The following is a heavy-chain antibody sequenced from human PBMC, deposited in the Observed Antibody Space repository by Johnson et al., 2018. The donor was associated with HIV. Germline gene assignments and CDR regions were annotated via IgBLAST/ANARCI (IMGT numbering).Heavy chain of an antibody. CDR2: IYSGGSP. CDR1: GFTVSSNY. CDR3: AKGRGYDYAALDF. V-gene: IGHV3-66*01. D-gene: IGHD5-12*01. Sequence: VQLVESGGGVVQPGRSLRLSCAASGFTVSSNYMSWVRQAPGKGLEWVSVIYSGGSPYYADSVKGRFTISRDNSKNTLYLQMSSLRAEDTAVYYCAKGRGYDYAALDFWGQGTMVTVSS. J-gene: IGHJ3*01.